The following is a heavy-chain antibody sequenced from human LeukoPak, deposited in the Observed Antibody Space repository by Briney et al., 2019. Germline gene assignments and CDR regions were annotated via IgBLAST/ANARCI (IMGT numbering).Heavy chain of an antibody. D-gene: IGHD5-18*01. J-gene: IGHJ4*02. CDR2: IIPIFGTA. V-gene: IGHV1-69*05. Sequence: GASVKVSCKASGGTFSSYAISWVRQAPGQGLEWMGRIIPIFGTAHYAQKFQGRVTITTDESTSTAYMELSSLRSEDTAVYYCARGGYSYGYGFDYWGQGTLVTVSS. CDR3: ARGGYSYGYGFDY. CDR1: GGTFSSYA.